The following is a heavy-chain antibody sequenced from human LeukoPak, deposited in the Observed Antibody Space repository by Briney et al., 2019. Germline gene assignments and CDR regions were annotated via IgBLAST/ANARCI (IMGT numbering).Heavy chain of an antibody. CDR3: AKDLWFGEDQYYYYMDV. V-gene: IGHV3-23*01. CDR1: GFTFSSYA. CDR2: ISGSGGST. Sequence: PGGSLRLSCAASGFTFSSYAMSWVRQAPRKGLEWVSAISGSGGSTYYADSVRGRFTISRDNSKNTLYLQMNSLRAEDTAVYYCAKDLWFGEDQYYYYMDVWGKGTTVTVSS. D-gene: IGHD3-10*01. J-gene: IGHJ6*03.